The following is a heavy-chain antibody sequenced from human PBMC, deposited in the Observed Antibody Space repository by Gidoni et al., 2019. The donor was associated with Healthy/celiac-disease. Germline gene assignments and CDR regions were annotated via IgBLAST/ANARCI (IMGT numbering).Heavy chain of an antibody. CDR3: ARSRGSRALYYFDY. D-gene: IGHD3-10*01. Sequence: QVQLVESGGGVVQPGRSLRLSCAASGFTFSSYGMHWVRQAPGKGLEWVAVISYDVSNKYYADSVKGRFTISRDNSKNTLYLQMNSLRAEDTAVYYCARSRGSRALYYFDYWGQGTLVTVSS. V-gene: IGHV3-30*03. CDR1: GFTFSSYG. J-gene: IGHJ4*02. CDR2: ISYDVSNK.